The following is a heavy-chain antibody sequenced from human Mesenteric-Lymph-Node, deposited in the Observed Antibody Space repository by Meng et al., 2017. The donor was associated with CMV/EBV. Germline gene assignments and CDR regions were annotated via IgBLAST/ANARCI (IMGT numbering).Heavy chain of an antibody. D-gene: IGHD1-26*01. Sequence: GGSLRLSCAASGFTFSTYWMSWVRQAPGKGLEWVANINQDGSEKYYVDSVKGRFTISRDNAKNSLYLQMNSLRAEDTAVYYCARVIVGATTSLRYYGMDVWGQGTTVTVSS. CDR3: ARVIVGATTSLRYYGMDV. V-gene: IGHV3-7*01. J-gene: IGHJ6*02. CDR1: GFTFSTYW. CDR2: INQDGSEK.